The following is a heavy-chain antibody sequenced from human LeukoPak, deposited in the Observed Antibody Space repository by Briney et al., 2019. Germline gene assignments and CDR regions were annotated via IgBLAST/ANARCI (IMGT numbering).Heavy chain of an antibody. CDR3: AKGLINDWSALEN. D-gene: IGHD3-9*01. Sequence: GGSLRISCAASGFTFSSYAMTWVRQAPGQGLEWVSAISGSGGTTYYADSVRGRFTISRDNSKNTLYLQMNSLRAEDTAVYYCAKGLINDWSALENWGQGTLVTVSS. CDR2: ISGSGGTT. V-gene: IGHV3-23*01. J-gene: IGHJ4*02. CDR1: GFTFSSYA.